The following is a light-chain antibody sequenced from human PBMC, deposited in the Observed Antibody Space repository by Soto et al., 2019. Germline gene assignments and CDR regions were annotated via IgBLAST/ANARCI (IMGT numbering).Light chain of an antibody. V-gene: IGLV2-23*01. CDR1: SSDVGSYNL. CDR2: EGS. J-gene: IGLJ2*01. CDR3: RSYAGSSTLV. Sequence: QSALTQPASVSGSPGQSITISCTGTSSDVGSYNLVSWYQQHPGKAPKVMIYEGSKRPSGVSNRFSGSKSGNTASLTISGLQAEDEADYYCRSYAGSSTLVFGGGTKLTVL.